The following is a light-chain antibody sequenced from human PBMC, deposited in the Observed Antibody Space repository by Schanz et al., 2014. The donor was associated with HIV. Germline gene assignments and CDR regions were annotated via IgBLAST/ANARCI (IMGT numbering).Light chain of an antibody. J-gene: IGLJ3*02. V-gene: IGLV2-8*01. CDR2: EVS. CDR3: SSYAATSNVL. CDR1: SSDVGGYYY. Sequence: QSALTQPASASGSPGQSVNISCTGTSSDVGGYYYVSWYQQHPGKAPKLMIYEVSERPSGVPDRFSGSKSGNTASLTVSGLQADDEADYYCSSYAATSNVLFGGGTKLTVL.